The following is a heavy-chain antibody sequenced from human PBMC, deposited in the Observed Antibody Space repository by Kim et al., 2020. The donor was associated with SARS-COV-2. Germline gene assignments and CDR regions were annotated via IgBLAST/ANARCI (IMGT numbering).Heavy chain of an antibody. V-gene: IGHV1-69*01. CDR3: ARSAYDSSGYYIFDY. J-gene: IGHJ4*02. Sequence: QKFQDRVTITAHESTGTAYMELSSLGSEDTAVYYCARSAYDSSGYYIFDYWGQGTLVTVSS. D-gene: IGHD3-22*01.